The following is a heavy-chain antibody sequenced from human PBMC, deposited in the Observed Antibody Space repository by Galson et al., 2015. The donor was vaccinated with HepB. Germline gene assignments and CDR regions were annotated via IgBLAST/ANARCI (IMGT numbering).Heavy chain of an antibody. Sequence: SLRPSCAASGFTFSSYWMSWVRQAPGKGLEWVANIKQDGSEKYYVDSVKGRFTISRDNAKNSLYLQMNSLRAEDTAVYYCAREGRITIFGVVSFYMDVWGKGTTVTVSS. J-gene: IGHJ6*03. D-gene: IGHD3-3*01. V-gene: IGHV3-7*01. CDR3: AREGRITIFGVVSFYMDV. CDR1: GFTFSSYW. CDR2: IKQDGSEK.